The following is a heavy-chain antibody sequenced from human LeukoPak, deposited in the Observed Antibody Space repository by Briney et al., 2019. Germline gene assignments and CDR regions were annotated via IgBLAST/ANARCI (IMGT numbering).Heavy chain of an antibody. CDR2: IYWANEL. CDR1: GFSLRGAGVG. D-gene: IGHD2/OR15-2a*01. Sequence: SGPTLVKPTQTLTLTCSFSGFSLRGAGVGVGWIRQPPGKALEWFALIYWANELQYSPSLKNRLTITKDTSKNQVFLTMTNMDPADTGTYFCAMFDGSTSVYRDAWGQGTLITVSS. J-gene: IGHJ5*02. CDR3: AMFDGSTSVYRDA. V-gene: IGHV2-5*02.